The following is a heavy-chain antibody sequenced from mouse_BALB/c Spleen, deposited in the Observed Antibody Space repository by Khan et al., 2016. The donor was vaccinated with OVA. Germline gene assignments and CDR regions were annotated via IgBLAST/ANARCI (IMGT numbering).Heavy chain of an antibody. D-gene: IGHD2-14*01. V-gene: IGHV1S134*01. CDR1: GNTFTSYG. CDR3: TTAYYRYYFDY. Sequence: VQLQQSGAELGRPGSSVKLSCKTSGNTFTSYGIKWVKQRPGQGLEWIGYIYPGNGYTEYNEKFQGKAILTSDKSSSTAYMQLRSLTSEDSAIYFCTTAYYRYYFDYWGQGTTLTVSS. CDR2: IYPGNGYT. J-gene: IGHJ2*01.